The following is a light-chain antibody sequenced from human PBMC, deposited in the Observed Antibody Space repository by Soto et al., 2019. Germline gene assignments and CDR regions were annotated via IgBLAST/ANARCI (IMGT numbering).Light chain of an antibody. V-gene: IGKV3-20*01. J-gene: IGKJ5*01. CDR2: GAS. CDR3: QHYVSPPIT. Sequence: EIVLTQSPGTLCLSPGERATLSCRASQSVTSNYLAWYQQKPGQAPGLLVYGASSRATGISDRFSGSGSGTDFTLTISRLEPEDFAVYYCQHYVSPPITFGQGTRLEIK. CDR1: QSVTSNY.